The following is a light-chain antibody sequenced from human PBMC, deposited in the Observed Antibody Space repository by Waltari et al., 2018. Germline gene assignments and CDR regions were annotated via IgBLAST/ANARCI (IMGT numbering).Light chain of an antibody. Sequence: QSALTQPASVSGSPGQSVTIFCAGTSNDVGGYNSVSWYQEHPGQSSRVIIYDVSDRPSGVSDRFSGSKSGNTASLTISGLQAEDEADYYCSSQSSNDVVLFGGGTKLTGL. CDR2: DVS. CDR1: SNDVGGYNS. J-gene: IGLJ2*01. CDR3: SSQSSNDVVL. V-gene: IGLV2-14*01.